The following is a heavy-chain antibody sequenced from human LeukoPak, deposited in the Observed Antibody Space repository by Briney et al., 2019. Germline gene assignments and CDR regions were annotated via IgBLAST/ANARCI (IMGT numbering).Heavy chain of an antibody. CDR1: GGSFSGYY. J-gene: IGHJ6*03. CDR2: INHSGST. V-gene: IGHV4-34*01. D-gene: IGHD1-26*01. Sequence: PSETLSLTCAVYGGSFSGYYWSWIRQPPGKGLEWIGEINHSGSTNYNPSLKSRVTISLDTSKNQFSLKVSSVTAADTAVFYCARTGGSFYFYYYMDVWGKGTTVTVSS. CDR3: ARTGGSFYFYYYMDV.